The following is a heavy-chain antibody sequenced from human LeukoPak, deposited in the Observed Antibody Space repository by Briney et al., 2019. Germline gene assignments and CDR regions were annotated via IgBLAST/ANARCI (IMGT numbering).Heavy chain of an antibody. CDR1: GFTFSSYS. Sequence: GGSLRLSCAASGFTFSSYSMNWVRQAPGKGLEWVSSISSSSSYIYYADSVKGRFTISRDNAKNSLYLQMNSLRAEDTAVYYCAREGGWYSSSSVYFDYWGQGTLVTVSS. D-gene: IGHD6-6*01. CDR2: ISSSSSYI. CDR3: AREGGWYSSSSVYFDY. V-gene: IGHV3-21*01. J-gene: IGHJ4*02.